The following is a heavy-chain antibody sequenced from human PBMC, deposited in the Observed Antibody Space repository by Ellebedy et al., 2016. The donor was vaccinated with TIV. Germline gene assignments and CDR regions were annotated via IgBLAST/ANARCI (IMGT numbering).Heavy chain of an antibody. V-gene: IGHV3-11*06. D-gene: IGHD5-24*01. CDR2: ISSSSSYT. CDR1: GFTFSDYY. CDR3: AGSEMATTYDY. J-gene: IGHJ3*01. Sequence: GGSLRLSCAASGFTFSDYYMSWIRQAPGKGLEWVSYISSSSSYTNYADSVKGRFTISRDNAKNSLYLQMNSLRAEDTAVYYCAGSEMATTYDYWGQGTMVTVSS.